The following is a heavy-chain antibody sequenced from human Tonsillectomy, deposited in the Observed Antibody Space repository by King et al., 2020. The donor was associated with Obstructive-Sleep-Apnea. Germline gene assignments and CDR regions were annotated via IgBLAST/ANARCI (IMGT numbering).Heavy chain of an antibody. D-gene: IGHD5-12*01. CDR2: TYYRSKWFY. V-gene: IGHV6-1*01. J-gene: IGHJ4*02. CDR3: ARDRDIHGTPWLDS. Sequence: QLQESGPGLVKPSQPLSLTCVISGDTISSNSGAWNWIRQSPSRGLEWLGRTYYRSKWFYDYALSVTSRIIINPDTSKNQFSLQLNSLTPEDTAVYYCARDRDIHGTPWLDSWGQGILVTVSS. CDR1: GDTISSNSGA.